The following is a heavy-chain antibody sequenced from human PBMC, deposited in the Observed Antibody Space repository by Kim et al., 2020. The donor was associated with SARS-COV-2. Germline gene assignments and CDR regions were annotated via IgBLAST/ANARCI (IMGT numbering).Heavy chain of an antibody. J-gene: IGHJ4*02. CDR3: VRGGGYYLDY. V-gene: IGHV4-4*02. D-gene: IGHD2-15*01. Sequence: GSTNYHPSLKSRVTRSMDKSKNQFSLNLMSVTAADTAVYYCVRGGGYYLDYWGQGTLVAVSS. CDR2: GST.